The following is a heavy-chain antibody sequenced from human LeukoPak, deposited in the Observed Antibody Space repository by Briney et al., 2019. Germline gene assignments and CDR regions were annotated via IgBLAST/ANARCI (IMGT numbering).Heavy chain of an antibody. CDR2: IYYSGST. CDR1: GGSISSGGYY. J-gene: IGHJ4*02. Sequence: PSLTLSLTCTVSGGSISSGGYYWSWIRQHPGKGLEWIGYIYYSGSTYYNPSLKSRVTISVDTSKNQFSLKLSSVTAADTAVYYCAGGNGYFDWLLSEGYFDYWGQGTLVTVSS. D-gene: IGHD3-9*01. CDR3: AGGNGYFDWLLSEGYFDY. V-gene: IGHV4-31*03.